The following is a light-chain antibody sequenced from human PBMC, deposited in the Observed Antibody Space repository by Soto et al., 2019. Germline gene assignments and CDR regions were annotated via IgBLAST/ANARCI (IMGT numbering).Light chain of an antibody. V-gene: IGLV2-11*01. CDR3: CSYAGSDTGV. CDR2: DVS. J-gene: IGLJ3*02. Sequence: QSVLTQPRSVSGSPGQSLTISCTGTSNDVGGYNFVSWFQQHPGKAPKLLIYDVSKRPSGVPDRVSASRSGKTASLTISGLQAEDEADYYCCSYAGSDTGVFGGGTKVTVL. CDR1: SNDVGGYNF.